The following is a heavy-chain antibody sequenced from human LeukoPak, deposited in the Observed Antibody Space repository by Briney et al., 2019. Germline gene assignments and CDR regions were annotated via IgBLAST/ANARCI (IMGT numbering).Heavy chain of an antibody. J-gene: IGHJ3*02. CDR1: GFIFNSYA. CDR3: ARGAKGYRNAFDI. CDR2: IYYSGST. V-gene: IGHV4-59*01. Sequence: GSLRLSCAASGFIFNSYAMSWIRQPPGKGLEWIGYIYYSGSTNYNPSLKSRVTISVDTSKNQFSLKLSSVTAADTAVYYCARGAKGYRNAFDIWGQGTMVTVSS. D-gene: IGHD5-18*01.